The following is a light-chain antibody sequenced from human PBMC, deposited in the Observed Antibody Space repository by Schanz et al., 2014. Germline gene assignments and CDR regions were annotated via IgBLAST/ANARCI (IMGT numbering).Light chain of an antibody. J-gene: IGLJ3*02. CDR3: SSYTSSSTLGV. Sequence: QSALTQPASVSGSPGQSITISCTGTSSDVGNYDYVSWYHQHPGKAPKLMVYDVSNRPSGVSNRFSGSKSGNTASLTISGLQADDEADYYCSSYTSSSTLGVFGGGTKLTVL. V-gene: IGLV2-14*03. CDR2: DVS. CDR1: SSDVGNYDY.